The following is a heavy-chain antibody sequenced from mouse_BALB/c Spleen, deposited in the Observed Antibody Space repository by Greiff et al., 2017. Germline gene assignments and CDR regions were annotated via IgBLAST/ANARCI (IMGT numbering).Heavy chain of an antibody. J-gene: IGHJ2*01. Sequence: QVQLQQSGAELVRPGTSVKVSCKASGYAFTNYLIEWVKQRPGQGLEWIGVINPGSGGTNYNEKFKGKATLTADKSSSTAYMQLSSLTSDDSAVYFCARGSIYDGYFDYWGQGTTHTVSS. CDR1: GYAFTNYL. V-gene: IGHV1-54*01. D-gene: IGHD2-3*01. CDR3: ARGSIYDGYFDY. CDR2: INPGSGGT.